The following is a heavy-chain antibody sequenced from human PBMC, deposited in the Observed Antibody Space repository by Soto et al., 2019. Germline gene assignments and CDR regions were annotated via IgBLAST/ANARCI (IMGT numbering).Heavy chain of an antibody. V-gene: IGHV4-39*01. CDR3: ARRLYYDSSGFEGGGMDV. CDR2: IYYSGST. Sequence: ASETLSLTCTVSGGSISSSSYYWGWIRHPPGKGLEWIGSIYYSGSTYYNPSLKSRVTISVDTSKNQFSLKLSSVTAADTAVYYCARRLYYDSSGFEGGGMDVWGQGTTVTVS. CDR1: GGSISSSSYY. J-gene: IGHJ6*02. D-gene: IGHD3-22*01.